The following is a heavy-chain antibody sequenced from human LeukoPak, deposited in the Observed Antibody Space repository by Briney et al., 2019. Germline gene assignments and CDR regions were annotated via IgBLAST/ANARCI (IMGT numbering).Heavy chain of an antibody. D-gene: IGHD5-24*01. CDR3: SRDGEHGYNDIDF. J-gene: IGHJ4*02. V-gene: IGHV3-30-3*01. Sequence: GGSLRLSCAASGFTFRSYSMHWVCQAPVRGLESVAVISPDGTNIYYAGSVKGRFTISRDNSENTLYLQMNSLRAEDTALYYCSRDGEHGYNDIDFWGQGTLVTVSS. CDR2: ISPDGTNI. CDR1: GFTFRSYS.